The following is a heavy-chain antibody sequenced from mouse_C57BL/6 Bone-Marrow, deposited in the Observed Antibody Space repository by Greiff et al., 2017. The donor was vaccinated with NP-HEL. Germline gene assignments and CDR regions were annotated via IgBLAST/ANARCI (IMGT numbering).Heavy chain of an antibody. Sequence: QVQLQQPGAELVKPGASVKMSCKASGYTFTSYWITWVKQRPGQGLEWIGDIYPGSGSTNYNEKFKSKATLTVDKSSSTAYMQLSSLTSEDSAVYDCSRDSLAWFAYWGQGTLVTVSA. CDR2: IYPGSGST. CDR1: GYTFTSYW. J-gene: IGHJ3*01. D-gene: IGHD3-3*01. CDR3: SRDSLAWFAY. V-gene: IGHV1-55*01.